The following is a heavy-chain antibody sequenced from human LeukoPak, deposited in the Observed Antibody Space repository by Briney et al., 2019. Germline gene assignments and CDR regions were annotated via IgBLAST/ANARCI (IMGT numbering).Heavy chain of an antibody. V-gene: IGHV3-48*04. D-gene: IGHD6-6*01. J-gene: IGHJ6*03. CDR2: ISSSSSNI. CDR1: GFTFSSCS. CDR3: ARVIATRPHYHYYMDV. Sequence: PGGSLRLSCAASGFTFSSCSMNWVRQAPGKGLEWVSYISSSSSNIYYADSVKGRFTISRGNAENSLYLQMNSLRAEDTAVYYCARVIATRPHYHYYMDVWGKGTTVTVSS.